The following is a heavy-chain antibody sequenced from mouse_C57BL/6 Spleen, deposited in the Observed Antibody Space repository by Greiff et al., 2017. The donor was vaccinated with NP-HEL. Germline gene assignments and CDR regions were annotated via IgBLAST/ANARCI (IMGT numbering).Heavy chain of an antibody. CDR3: ASAQATFGNYAMDY. D-gene: IGHD3-2*02. CDR2: IYPGSGST. Sequence: VQLQQPGAELVKPGASVKMSCKASGYTFTSYWITWVKQRPGQGLEWIGDIYPGSGSTNYNEKFKSKATLTVDTSSSTAYMQLSSLTSEDSAVYYCASAQATFGNYAMDYWGQGTSVTVSS. CDR1: GYTFTSYW. J-gene: IGHJ4*01. V-gene: IGHV1-55*01.